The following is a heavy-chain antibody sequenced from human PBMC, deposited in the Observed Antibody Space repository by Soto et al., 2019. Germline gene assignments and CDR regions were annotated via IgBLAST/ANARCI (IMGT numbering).Heavy chain of an antibody. D-gene: IGHD6-19*01. J-gene: IGHJ4*02. CDR3: ARAVAGTYFDY. V-gene: IGHV1-46*01. CDR2: INPSGGST. CDR1: GYTFTSYY. Sequence: ASVEVSCKASGYTFTSYYMHWVRQAPGQGLEWMGIINPSGGSTSYAQKFQGRVTMTRDTSTSTVYMELSSLRSEDTAVYYCARAVAGTYFDYWGQGTLVTVSS.